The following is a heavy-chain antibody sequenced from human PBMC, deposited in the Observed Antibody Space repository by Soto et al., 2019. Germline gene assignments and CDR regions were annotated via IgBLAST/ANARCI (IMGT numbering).Heavy chain of an antibody. V-gene: IGHV1-18*01. CDR3: ARVLRGVVNWFDP. D-gene: IGHD3-10*01. Sequence: EASVKVSCKPSGDTFTNFGLSWVRQAPGQGLERMGWIATYNTNRNYAQKFQGRLTLTTDTSTSTAYMELKSLGYDDTAVYYCARVLRGVVNWFDPWGQGTLVTVSS. CDR2: IATYNTNR. CDR1: GDTFTNFG. J-gene: IGHJ5*02.